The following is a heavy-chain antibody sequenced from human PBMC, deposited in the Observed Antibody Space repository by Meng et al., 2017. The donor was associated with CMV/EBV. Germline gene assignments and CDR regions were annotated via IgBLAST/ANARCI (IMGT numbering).Heavy chain of an antibody. J-gene: IGHJ5*02. V-gene: IGHV4-39*07. Sequence: QLQLQESGPGLGRPPETLSLTCTLSGGSISSSSYYWGWIRQPPGKGLEWIGSIYYSGSTYYNPSLKSRVTISVDTSKNQFSLKLSSVTAADTAVYYCARSIAARPYRYNWFDPWGQGTLVTVSS. CDR3: ARSIAARPYRYNWFDP. CDR2: IYYSGST. D-gene: IGHD6-6*01. CDR1: GGSISSSSYY.